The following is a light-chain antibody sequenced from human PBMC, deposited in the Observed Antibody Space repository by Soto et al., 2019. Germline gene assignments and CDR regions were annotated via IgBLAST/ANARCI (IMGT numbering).Light chain of an antibody. CDR2: GTS. J-gene: IGKJ1*01. CDR3: QQFNSWPRT. CDR1: QSVGRS. V-gene: IGKV3-15*01. Sequence: IVMTQSRATLSVSPGERATLSCRASQSVGRSLAWYQQKPGQAPRLLIYGTSARATGIPATFSGSGSGTEFTLTISSLQSEDFAVYYCQQFNSWPRTFGQGTKVDIK.